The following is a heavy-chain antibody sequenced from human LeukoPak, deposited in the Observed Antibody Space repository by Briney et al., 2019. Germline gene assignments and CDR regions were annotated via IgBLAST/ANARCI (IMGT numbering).Heavy chain of an antibody. J-gene: IGHJ4*02. V-gene: IGHV3-23*01. CDR3: AKGFGGVIVIPYYFDY. Sequence: PGGSLRLSCAASGFTFSSYAMSWVRQAPGKGLEWVSAISGSGGSTYYADSVKGRFTISRDNSKNTPYLQMNSLRAEDTAVYYCAKGFGGVIVIPYYFDYWGQGTLVTVSS. D-gene: IGHD3-16*02. CDR2: ISGSGGST. CDR1: GFTFSSYA.